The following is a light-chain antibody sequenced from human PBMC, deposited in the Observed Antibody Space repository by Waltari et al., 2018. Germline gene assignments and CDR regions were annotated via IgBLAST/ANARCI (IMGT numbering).Light chain of an antibody. CDR1: QGINTY. J-gene: IGKJ1*01. CDR2: SAS. CDR3: QQHLHYPWT. Sequence: AIRMTQSPSSFSASTGDRVTITCRASQGINTYLAWYQQKPGKAPKSLIYSASSLRSGVSSRFSGSGSGTEFTLTISSLQPEDVATYYCQQHLHYPWTFGQGTKVEVK. V-gene: IGKV1-8*01.